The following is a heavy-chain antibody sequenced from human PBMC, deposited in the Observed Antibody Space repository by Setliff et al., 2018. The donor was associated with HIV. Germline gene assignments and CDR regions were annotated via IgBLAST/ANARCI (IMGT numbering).Heavy chain of an antibody. V-gene: IGHV4-34*01. J-gene: IGHJ6*03. CDR3: ARGRDYVWWSYRPRRYYYYNMDV. CDR2: INHSGSA. CDR1: GGSFNGYY. D-gene: IGHD3-16*02. Sequence: SETLSLTCAVYGGSFNGYYWSWIRQPPGKGLEWIGEINHSGSANYNPSLKSRVTMSVDKSKNQLSLRLSSVTAADTAVYYCARGRDYVWWSYRPRRYYYYNMDVWGKGTTVTVSS.